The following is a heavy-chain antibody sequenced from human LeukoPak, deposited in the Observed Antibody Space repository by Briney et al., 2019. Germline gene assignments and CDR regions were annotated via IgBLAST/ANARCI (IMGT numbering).Heavy chain of an antibody. Sequence: PSETLSLTCTVSGGSISSYYWSWIRQPPGKGLEWIGYIYCSGSTNYNPSLKSRVTISVDTSKNQFSLKLSSVTAADTAVYYCARDSSGSTHYFDYWGQGTLVTVSS. CDR2: IYCSGST. CDR3: ARDSSGSTHYFDY. V-gene: IGHV4-59*01. CDR1: GGSISSYY. D-gene: IGHD3-22*01. J-gene: IGHJ4*02.